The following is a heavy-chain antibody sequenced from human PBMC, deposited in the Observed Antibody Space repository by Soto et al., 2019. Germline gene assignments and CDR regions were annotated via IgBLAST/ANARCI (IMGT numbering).Heavy chain of an antibody. CDR1: GFTISSYA. CDR3: AKDKPGTTSFDY. CDR2: ISDRGATT. Sequence: PGGSLRLSCAASGFTISSYAMSWVRQAPGKGLEWVSAISDRGATTHYADSVKGRFTISRDTSKNTLYLQMNTLRAEDTAVYYCAKDKPGTTSFDYWGRGTLVTVSS. J-gene: IGHJ4*02. V-gene: IGHV3-23*01. D-gene: IGHD1-1*01.